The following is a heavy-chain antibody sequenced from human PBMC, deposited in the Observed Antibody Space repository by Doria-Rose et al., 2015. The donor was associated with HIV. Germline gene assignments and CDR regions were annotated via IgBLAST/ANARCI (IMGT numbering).Heavy chain of an antibody. CDR1: GGSFSGYY. J-gene: IGHJ6*02. CDR2: INHSGRT. D-gene: IGHD1-1*01. V-gene: IGHV4-34*01. CDR3: ARGLLRGGWNDVDYYYGMDV. Sequence: QVQLQQWDAGLVKPSETLSLTCAVFGGSFSGYYWSWIRQPPGKGLEWIGEINHSGRTNYKTFLKSRVAISLDTSKNLFSLKLSSVTAADTAVYYCARGLLRGGWNDVDYYYGMDVWGQGTAVTVSS.